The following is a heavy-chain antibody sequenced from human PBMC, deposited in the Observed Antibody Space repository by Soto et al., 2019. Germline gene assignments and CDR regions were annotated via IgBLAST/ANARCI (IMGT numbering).Heavy chain of an antibody. J-gene: IGHJ5*02. CDR2: IDPSDSYT. CDR3: ARLLLSRVDFDP. V-gene: IGHV5-10-1*01. D-gene: IGHD3-16*02. Sequence: ETLSLTCTVSGGSISSYYWSWIRQPPGKGLEWMGRIDPSDSYTNYSPSFQGHVTISADKSISTAYLQWSSLKASDTAMYYCARLLLSRVDFDPWGQGTLVTVSS. CDR1: GGSISSYY.